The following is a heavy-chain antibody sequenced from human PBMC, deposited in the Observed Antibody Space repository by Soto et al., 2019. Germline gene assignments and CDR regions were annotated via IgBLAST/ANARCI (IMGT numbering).Heavy chain of an antibody. V-gene: IGHV3-23*01. CDR1: GFTFSSYA. D-gene: IGHD3-10*01. CDR3: AKAPGMRGYYYYYMDV. Sequence: GGSLRLSCAASGFTFSSYAMSWVRQAPGKGLEWVSAISGSGGSTYYADSVKGRFTISRDNSKNTLYLQMNSLRAEDTAVYYCAKAPGMRGYYYYYMDVWGKGTTVTVSS. CDR2: ISGSGGST. J-gene: IGHJ6*03.